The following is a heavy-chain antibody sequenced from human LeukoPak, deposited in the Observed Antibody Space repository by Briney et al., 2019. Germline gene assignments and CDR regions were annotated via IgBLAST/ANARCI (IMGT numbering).Heavy chain of an antibody. CDR1: GGSVSSGSYY. CDR3: ARGHRDGPYDY. CDR2: IYYSGST. D-gene: IGHD5-24*01. V-gene: IGHV4-61*01. Sequence: PSETLSLTCTVSGGSVSSGSYYWSWIRQPPGKGLEWIGYIYYSGSTNYNPSLKSRVTISVDTSKNQFSLKLSSVTAADTAVYYCARGHRDGPYDYWGQGTLVTVSS. J-gene: IGHJ4*02.